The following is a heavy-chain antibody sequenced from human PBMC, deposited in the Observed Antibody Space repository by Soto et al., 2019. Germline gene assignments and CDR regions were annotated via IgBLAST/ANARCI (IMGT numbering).Heavy chain of an antibody. CDR2: INPGGST. J-gene: IGHJ6*02. V-gene: IGHV4-34*01. CDR3: TRWRWLQPPTRQDHYYYGMDV. D-gene: IGHD2-15*01. CDR1: GGPFNGFY. Sequence: PSETLSLTCGVLGGPFNGFYWSWIRQPPGKGLEWIGEINPGGSTHYNPSLRSRLTLSADTSRNQFSLRLSSVTAADTAVYYCTRWRWLQPPTRQDHYYYGMDVWGPGTTVTVSS.